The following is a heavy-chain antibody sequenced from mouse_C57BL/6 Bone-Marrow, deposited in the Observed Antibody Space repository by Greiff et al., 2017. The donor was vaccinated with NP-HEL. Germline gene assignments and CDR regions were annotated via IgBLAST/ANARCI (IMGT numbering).Heavy chain of an antibody. V-gene: IGHV1-82*01. Sequence: QVQLQQSGPELVKPGASVKISCKASGYAFSSSWMNWVKQRPGKGLEWIGRIYPGDGDTNYNGKFKGKATLTADKSSSTAYMQLSSLTSEDFAVYFCAPNWGFDYWGQGTTLTVSS. CDR3: APNWGFDY. CDR1: GYAFSSSW. J-gene: IGHJ2*01. D-gene: IGHD4-1*01. CDR2: IYPGDGDT.